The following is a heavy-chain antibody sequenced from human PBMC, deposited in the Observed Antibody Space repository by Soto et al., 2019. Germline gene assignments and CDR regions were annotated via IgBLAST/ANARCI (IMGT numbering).Heavy chain of an antibody. J-gene: IGHJ4*02. CDR2: IYPDDSDT. Sequence: PGASLKISCQASGYSFSNFWIAWVRQMPGEGLEWLVIIYPDDSDTRYIPSFLGQVTISADKSINTTYLQWSSLKASDTAIYFCASSVLVTSTMNYFDLWGQGTLVTVSS. CDR3: ASSVLVTSTMNYFDL. CDR1: GYSFSNFW. V-gene: IGHV5-51*01. D-gene: IGHD2-8*02.